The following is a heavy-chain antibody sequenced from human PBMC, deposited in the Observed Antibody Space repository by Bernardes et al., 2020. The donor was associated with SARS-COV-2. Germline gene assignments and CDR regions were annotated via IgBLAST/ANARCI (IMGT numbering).Heavy chain of an antibody. V-gene: IGHV3-74*01. Sequence: GGSLRLSCAASGFTFSNYWMHWVRQAPGKGLMWVSRINCDGSRTTYADSVKGRFTISRDNTENTLYLQMNSLRAEDTAVYYCVRGPSDGHGRFEYWGQGTLGTVSS. CDR3: VRGPSDGHGRFEY. CDR1: GFTFSNYW. CDR2: INCDGSRT. J-gene: IGHJ4*02.